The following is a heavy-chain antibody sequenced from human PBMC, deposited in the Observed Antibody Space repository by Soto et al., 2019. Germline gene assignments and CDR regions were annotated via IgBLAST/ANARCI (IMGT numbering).Heavy chain of an antibody. V-gene: IGHV4-59*01. CDR1: GGXISSYY. Sequence: SETLSLTCTVSGGXISSYYWSWIRQPPGKGLEWIGYIYYSGITNYNPSLKSRVTISVDTSKNQFSLKLSSVTAADTAVYYCARDSTQQLSFSSVRCFDPWGQGTLVTVSS. D-gene: IGHD6-13*01. J-gene: IGHJ5*02. CDR2: IYYSGIT. CDR3: ARDSTQQLSFSSVRCFDP.